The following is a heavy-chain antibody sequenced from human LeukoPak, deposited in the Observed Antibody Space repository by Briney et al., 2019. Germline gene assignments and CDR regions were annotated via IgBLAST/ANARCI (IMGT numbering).Heavy chain of an antibody. CDR1: GGSISPYY. D-gene: IGHD3-10*01. CDR3: ARHAREYYYGKDV. J-gene: IGHJ6*02. Sequence: SETLSLTCTVCGGSISPYYWSWLRQPPGKGLEWIGQIYYTGSTSYNPSLKSRVTISVDTSNNHLSLKLSSLTAADTAVYYCARHAREYYYGKDVWGQGTTVTVSS. V-gene: IGHV4-59*08. CDR2: IYYTGST.